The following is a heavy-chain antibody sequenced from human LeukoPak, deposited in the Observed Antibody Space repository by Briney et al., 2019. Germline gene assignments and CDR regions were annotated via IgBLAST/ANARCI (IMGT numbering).Heavy chain of an antibody. CDR2: ISGSGGST. CDR1: GFTFSSYA. Sequence: PEGSLRLSCAASGFTFSSYAMSWVREAPGKGLEWVSAISGSGGSTYYADSVKGRFTISRDNSKNTLYLQMNSLRAEDTAVYYCARDDHYDSSGYYYGPFDYWGQGTLVTVSS. D-gene: IGHD3-22*01. J-gene: IGHJ4*02. CDR3: ARDDHYDSSGYYYGPFDY. V-gene: IGHV3-23*01.